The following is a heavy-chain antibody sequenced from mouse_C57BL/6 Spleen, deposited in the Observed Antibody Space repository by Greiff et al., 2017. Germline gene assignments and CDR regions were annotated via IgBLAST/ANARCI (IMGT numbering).Heavy chain of an antibody. Sequence: QVQLQQSGAELVRPGTSVKVSCKASGYAFTNYLIEWVKQRPGQGLEWIGVINPGSGGSNYNEKFKGKATLTADKSSSTAYMQLSSLTSEDSAVYFCARSKGGGYYAMDYWGQGTSVTVSS. V-gene: IGHV1-54*01. CDR1: GYAFTNYL. CDR3: ARSKGGGYYAMDY. J-gene: IGHJ4*01. CDR2: INPGSGGS.